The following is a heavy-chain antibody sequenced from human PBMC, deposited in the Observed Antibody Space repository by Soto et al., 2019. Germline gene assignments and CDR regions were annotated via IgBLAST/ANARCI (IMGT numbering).Heavy chain of an antibody. CDR2: IYYSGST. J-gene: IGHJ4*02. CDR1: GGSISSGGYY. Sequence: QVQLQESGPGLVKPSQTLSLTCTVSGGSISSGGYYWSWIRQHPGKGLEWIGYIYYSGSTYYIPSLKSRVTISVDTSKNQFSLKLSSVTAADTAVYYCARLDYGEYYFDYWGQGTLVTVSS. V-gene: IGHV4-31*03. D-gene: IGHD4-17*01. CDR3: ARLDYGEYYFDY.